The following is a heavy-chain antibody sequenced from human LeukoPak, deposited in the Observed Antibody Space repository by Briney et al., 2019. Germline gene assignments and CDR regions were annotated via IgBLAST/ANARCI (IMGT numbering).Heavy chain of an antibody. CDR3: PRLHILGPSRPSTSAFDY. V-gene: IGHV4-34*01. D-gene: IGHD1-26*01. CDR1: GGSFSDYY. CDR2: INHRGTT. J-gene: IGHJ4*02. Sequence: SETLSPTCAVYGGSFSDYYWGWVRQPPGKGLEWIAEINHRGTTNYNPSLRSRVTLSVDTSKNQFSLNLNSVTAADTAVYFCPRLHILGPSRPSTSAFDYWGQGTLVTVSS.